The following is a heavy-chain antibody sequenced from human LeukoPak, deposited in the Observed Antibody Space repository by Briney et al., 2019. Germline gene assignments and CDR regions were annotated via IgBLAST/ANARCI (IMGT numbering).Heavy chain of an antibody. CDR1: GYSFTRHW. J-gene: IGHJ6*03. CDR3: FRITMVRGVIRHMDV. Sequence: GESLKISCKGSGYSFTRHWIGWVRQMPGKGLEWMGIIYPGDSDTRYNPSLQGQVTISVDKSINTAYLQWSSLKASDTAMYYCFRITMVRGVIRHMDVWGKGTTVTISS. V-gene: IGHV5-51*01. D-gene: IGHD3-10*01. CDR2: IYPGDSDT.